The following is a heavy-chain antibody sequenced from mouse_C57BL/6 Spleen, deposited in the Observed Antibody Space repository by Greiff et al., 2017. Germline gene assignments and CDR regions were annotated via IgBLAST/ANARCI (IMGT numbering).Heavy chain of an antibody. V-gene: IGHV5-9-1*02. J-gene: IGHJ4*01. D-gene: IGHD1-1*01. CDR3: TREDRYGSSYGNYYARDY. Sequence: EVKLQESGEGLVKPGGSLKLSCAASGFTFSSYAMSWVRQTPEKRLEWVAYISSGGDYIYYADTVKGRFTISRDNARNTLYLQMSSLKSEDTAMYYCTREDRYGSSYGNYYARDYWGQGTSVTVSS. CDR1: GFTFSSYA. CDR2: ISSGGDYI.